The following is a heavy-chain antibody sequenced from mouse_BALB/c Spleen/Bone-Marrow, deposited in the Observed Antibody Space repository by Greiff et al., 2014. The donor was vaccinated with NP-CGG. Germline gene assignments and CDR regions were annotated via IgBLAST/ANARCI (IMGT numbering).Heavy chain of an antibody. D-gene: IGHD1-2*01. CDR1: GYSISSYW. Sequence: QVQLQQSGPQLVRPGASVKISCKASGYSISSYWMHWVKQRPGQGLEWIGMIDPSDSETRLNQKFKDKATLTVDKSSSTAYMQLNSPTSEDSAVYYSAPHYYGYAWFAYWGQGTLVTVSA. V-gene: IGHV1-74*01. CDR2: IDPSDSET. J-gene: IGHJ3*01. CDR3: APHYYGYAWFAY.